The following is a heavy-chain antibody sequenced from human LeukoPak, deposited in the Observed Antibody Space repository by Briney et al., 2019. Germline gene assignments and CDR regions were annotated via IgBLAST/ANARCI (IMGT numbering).Heavy chain of an antibody. Sequence: SETLSLTCTVSGGSISSSSYYWGWIRQPPGKGLEWIGSIYYSGSTYYNPSLKSRVTISVDTSKNQFSLKLSSVTAADTAVYYCARRRPEDYYYYYYMDVWGKGTTVTISS. CDR3: ARRRPEDYYYYYYMDV. CDR2: IYYSGST. J-gene: IGHJ6*03. V-gene: IGHV4-39*01. CDR1: GGSISSSSYY.